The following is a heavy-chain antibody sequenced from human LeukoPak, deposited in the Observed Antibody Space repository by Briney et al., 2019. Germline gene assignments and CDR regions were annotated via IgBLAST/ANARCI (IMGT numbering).Heavy chain of an antibody. V-gene: IGHV4-59*01. CDR2: VFYSGST. CDR1: GDSISSNY. J-gene: IGHJ5*02. Sequence: EXLSLTXTVSGDSISSNYWSWIRQPPGQGLEWIGYVFYSGSTNYNPSLKGRVIISVDMSKNQFSLKVSSVTAADTAIYYCARGYGSGSYDWFDPWGQGILVTVSS. D-gene: IGHD3-10*01. CDR3: ARGYGSGSYDWFDP.